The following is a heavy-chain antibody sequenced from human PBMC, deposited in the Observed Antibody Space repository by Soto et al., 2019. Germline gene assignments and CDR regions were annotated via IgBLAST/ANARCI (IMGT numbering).Heavy chain of an antibody. CDR1: GFTFSSYG. V-gene: IGHV3-33*01. CDR2: IWYDGGNK. J-gene: IGHJ4*02. CDR3: ARDYDSSGYPRYYFDY. D-gene: IGHD3-22*01. Sequence: GGSLRLSCAASGFTFSSYGMHRVRQAPGKGLEWVAVIWYDGGNKYYADSVKGRFTISRDNSKNTLYLQMNSLRAEDTAVYYCARDYDSSGYPRYYFDYWGQGTLVTVSS.